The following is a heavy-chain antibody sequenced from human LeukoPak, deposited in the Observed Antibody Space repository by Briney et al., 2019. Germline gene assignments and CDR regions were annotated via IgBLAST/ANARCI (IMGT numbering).Heavy chain of an antibody. Sequence: GGSLRLSCAASGFTFNSHSMNWVRQAPGKGLEWVSSISSSSDYKYYADSVKGRFTISRDNAKNSLYLQMDSLRAEDTAVYYYASEIVPRWSSPNFDYWGQGTLVTVSS. CDR3: ASEIVPRWSSPNFDY. CDR2: ISSSSDYK. CDR1: GFTFNSHS. J-gene: IGHJ4*02. D-gene: IGHD2-15*01. V-gene: IGHV3-21*01.